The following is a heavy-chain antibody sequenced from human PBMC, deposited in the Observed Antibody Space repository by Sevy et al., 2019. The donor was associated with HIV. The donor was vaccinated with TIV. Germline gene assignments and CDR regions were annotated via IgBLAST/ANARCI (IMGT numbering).Heavy chain of an antibody. J-gene: IGHJ4*02. D-gene: IGHD4-17*01. Sequence: GGSLRLSCAASGFSFSSYEMNWVRQAPGKGLEWVSFITSSGSTKHYSDSVRSRFTISRDNAKYSLSLQMNSLRAEDTAIYYCVRDLPPSATTVAHFDYWGQGTLVTVSS. CDR3: VRDLPPSATTVAHFDY. V-gene: IGHV3-48*03. CDR1: GFSFSSYE. CDR2: ITSSGSTK.